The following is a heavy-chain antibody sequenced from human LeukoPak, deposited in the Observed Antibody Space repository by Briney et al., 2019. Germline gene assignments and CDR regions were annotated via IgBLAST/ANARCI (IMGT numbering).Heavy chain of an antibody. Sequence: GASVKVSCKASGYTFTSYCISWVRQAPGQGLEWMGWISANNGNTNYAQNLQGRVTMTTDTSTSTAYMELRSLTSDDPAVYYCARASRWDPFHSWGQGTLVTVSS. CDR3: ARASRWDPFHS. D-gene: IGHD6-13*01. CDR1: GYTFTSYC. V-gene: IGHV1-18*01. CDR2: ISANNGNT. J-gene: IGHJ4*02.